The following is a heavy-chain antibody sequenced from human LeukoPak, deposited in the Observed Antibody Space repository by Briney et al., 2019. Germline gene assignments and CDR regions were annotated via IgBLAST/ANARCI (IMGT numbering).Heavy chain of an antibody. D-gene: IGHD1-14*01. CDR2: ISPNTGAT. J-gene: IGHJ3*02. V-gene: IGHV1-2*02. CDR1: GFTFTDYF. CDR3: VRDFRYYGNHVDVFTI. Sequence: ASVKVSCKTSGFTFTDYFIHWVRQAPGQGLEWMGWISPNTGATDYAQKFQGRVTMTRDTSISTTYVVLSRLRSNDTAVYYCVRDFRYYGNHVDVFTIWGQGTLVTVSS.